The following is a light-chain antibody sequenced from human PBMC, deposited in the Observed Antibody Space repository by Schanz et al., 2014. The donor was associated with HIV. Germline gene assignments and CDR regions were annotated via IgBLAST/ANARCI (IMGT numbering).Light chain of an antibody. V-gene: IGLV2-8*01. CDR2: EVS. CDR1: SSDVGYYND. J-gene: IGLJ3*02. Sequence: QSALTQPPSASGSPGQSVTISCTGTSSDVGYYNDVSWYQQHPDKAPKLLIYEVSERPSGVPDRFSGSKSGNTASLTVSGLQADDEADYYCSSYAATSNVLFGGGTKLTVL. CDR3: SSYAATSNVL.